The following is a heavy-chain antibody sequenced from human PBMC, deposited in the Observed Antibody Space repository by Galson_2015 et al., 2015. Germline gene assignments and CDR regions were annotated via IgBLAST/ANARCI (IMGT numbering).Heavy chain of an antibody. Sequence: SLRLSCAAPGFTFSSYAMSWVRQAPGKGLEWVSGISGSGGRENYADSVKGRFTISRDNSKNTLYLQMNSLRAEDTAVYYCAKAGIATPGASSYYMDVWGKGTTVTVSS. CDR2: ISGSGGRE. CDR3: AKAGIATPGASSYYMDV. J-gene: IGHJ6*03. CDR1: GFTFSSYA. V-gene: IGHV3-23*01. D-gene: IGHD6-13*01.